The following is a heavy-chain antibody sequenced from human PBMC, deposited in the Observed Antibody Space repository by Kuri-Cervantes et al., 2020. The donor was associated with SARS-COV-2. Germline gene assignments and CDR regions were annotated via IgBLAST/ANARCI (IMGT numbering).Heavy chain of an antibody. D-gene: IGHD3-3*01. CDR3: ARGVDFGWFDP. J-gene: IGHJ5*02. CDR2: IIPIFGTA. CDR1: GGTFSSYA. Sequence: SVKVSCKASGGTFSSYAISWVRQAPGQGLEWMGRIIPIFGTANYAQKFQGRVTITADKSTSTAYMELRSLRSDDTAVYYCARGVDFGWFDPWGQGTLVTVSS. V-gene: IGHV1-69*06.